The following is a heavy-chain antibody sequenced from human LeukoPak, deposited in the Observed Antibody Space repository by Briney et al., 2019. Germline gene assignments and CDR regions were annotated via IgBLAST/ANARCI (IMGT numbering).Heavy chain of an antibody. Sequence: ASVKVSCKASGGTFSSYAISWVRQAPGQGLEWMGGIIPIFGTANYAQKFQGRVTITTDESTSTAYMELSRLRSDDTAVYYCAREYGDDGSYWGQGTLVTVSS. D-gene: IGHD4-17*01. J-gene: IGHJ4*02. CDR3: AREYGDDGSY. CDR2: IIPIFGTA. CDR1: GGTFSSYA. V-gene: IGHV1-69*05.